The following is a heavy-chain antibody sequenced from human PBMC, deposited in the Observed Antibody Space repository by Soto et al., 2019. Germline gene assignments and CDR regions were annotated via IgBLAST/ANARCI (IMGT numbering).Heavy chain of an antibody. CDR3: ATVATTSYNWFDP. CDR1: GFTFSTYW. CDR2: INSDGTVT. D-gene: IGHD5-12*01. J-gene: IGHJ5*02. Sequence: EVQLVESGGGLVQPGGSLRLSCAASGFTFSTYWRHWVRQAPGKGLVWVSRINSDGTVTSYADSVKGRFTISRDNTKNTLYRHVNSLGVEDTAVYYCATVATTSYNWFDPWGQGTMVTVSS. V-gene: IGHV3-74*01.